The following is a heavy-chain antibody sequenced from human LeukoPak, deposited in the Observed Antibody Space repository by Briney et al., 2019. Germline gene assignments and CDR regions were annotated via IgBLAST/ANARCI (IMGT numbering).Heavy chain of an antibody. D-gene: IGHD3-22*01. CDR1: GFALSSYA. J-gene: IGHJ4*02. Sequence: GGSLRLSCAASGFALSSYAMSWVRQAPGKGLEWVSAISGSGGSTYYADSVKGRFTISRDNSKNTLYLQMNSLRAEDTAVYYCAKASAMIVVVSKHFDYWGQGTLVTVSS. V-gene: IGHV3-23*01. CDR3: AKASAMIVVVSKHFDY. CDR2: ISGSGGST.